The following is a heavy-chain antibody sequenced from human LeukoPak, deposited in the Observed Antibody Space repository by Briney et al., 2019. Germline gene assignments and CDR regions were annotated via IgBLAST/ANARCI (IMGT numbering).Heavy chain of an antibody. CDR3: AKPEGEVVTPYDAFDI. CDR1: GFTFSSYA. Sequence: GGSLRLSCAASGFTFSSYAMSWVRQAPGKGLEWVSAISGSGGSTCYADSVKGRFTISRDNSKNTLYLQMNSLRAEDTAVYYCAKPEGEVVTPYDAFDIWGQGTMVTVSS. J-gene: IGHJ3*02. D-gene: IGHD2-15*01. CDR2: ISGSGGST. V-gene: IGHV3-23*01.